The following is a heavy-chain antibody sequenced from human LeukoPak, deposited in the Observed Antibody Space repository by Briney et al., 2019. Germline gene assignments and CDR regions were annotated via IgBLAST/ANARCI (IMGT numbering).Heavy chain of an antibody. CDR3: ARGVKSAVWQAFDI. CDR2: INQDGSEE. V-gene: IGHV3-7*04. J-gene: IGHJ3*02. CDR1: GFTFSSYW. D-gene: IGHD6-13*01. Sequence: GGSLRLSCAASGFTFSSYWMSWVRQVPGKGLEWVANINQDGSEEYYVDSVKGRFTISRDNAKNSLYLQMNSLRAEDTAVYFCARGVKSAVWQAFDIWGQGTMVTVSS.